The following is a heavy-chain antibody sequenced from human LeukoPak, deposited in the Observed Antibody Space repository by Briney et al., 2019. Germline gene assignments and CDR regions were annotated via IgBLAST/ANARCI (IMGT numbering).Heavy chain of an antibody. V-gene: IGHV3-21*01. CDR1: GFTFSSYA. CDR3: ARGQGVDTAMVADY. CDR2: ISSSSSYI. J-gene: IGHJ4*02. D-gene: IGHD5-18*01. Sequence: GGSLRLSCEASGFTFSSYAMTWVRQAPGKGLEWVSSISSSSSYIYYADSVKGRFTISRDNAKNSLYLQMNSLRAEDTAVYYCARGQGVDTAMVADYWGQGTLVTVSS.